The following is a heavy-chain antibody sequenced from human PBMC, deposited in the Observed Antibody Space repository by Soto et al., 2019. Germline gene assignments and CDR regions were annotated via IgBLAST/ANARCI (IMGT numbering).Heavy chain of an antibody. CDR1: GGTFSSYT. V-gene: IGHV1-69*12. J-gene: IGHJ2*01. CDR2: IIPIFGTA. D-gene: IGHD5-12*01. CDR3: ARGNHRWLQLWYFDL. Sequence: QVQLVQPGAEVKKPGSSVTVSCKASGGTFSSYTISWVRQAPGHGLEWMGGIIPIFGTANYAQKFQGRVTITADESTSTAYMELSSLRSEDTAVYYCARGNHRWLQLWYFDLWGRGTLVTVSS.